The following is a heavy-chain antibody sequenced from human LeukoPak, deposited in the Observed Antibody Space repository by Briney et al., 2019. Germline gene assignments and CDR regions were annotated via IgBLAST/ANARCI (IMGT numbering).Heavy chain of an antibody. J-gene: IGHJ3*02. D-gene: IGHD4-17*01. V-gene: IGHV3-66*01. CDR3: ARDRTYGDPTSSDAFDI. CDR1: GFTVSSNY. CDR2: IYSGGST. Sequence: PGGSLRLSCAASGFTVSSNYMSWVRQAPGKGLGWVSVIYSGGSTYYADSVKGRFTISRDNSKNTLYLQMNSLRAEDTAVYYCARDRTYGDPTSSDAFDIWGQGTMVTVSS.